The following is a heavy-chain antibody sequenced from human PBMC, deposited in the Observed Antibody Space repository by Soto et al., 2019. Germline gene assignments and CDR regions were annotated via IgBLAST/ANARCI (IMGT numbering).Heavy chain of an antibody. CDR2: IYTSGST. Sequence: SETLSLTCTVSGGSISGFYCNWIRQPAGKGLEWIGRIYTSGSTNYNPSLKSRVTMSVDTSKNQFSLKLSSVTAADTAMYYCGGDCSLFDNWGQGTLVTVSS. V-gene: IGHV4-4*07. J-gene: IGHJ4*02. D-gene: IGHD2-21*02. CDR3: GGDCSLFDN. CDR1: GGSISGFY.